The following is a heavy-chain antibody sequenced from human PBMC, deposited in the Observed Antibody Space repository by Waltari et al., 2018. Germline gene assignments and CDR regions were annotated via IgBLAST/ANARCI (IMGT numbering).Heavy chain of an antibody. J-gene: IGHJ4*02. V-gene: IGHV3-48*03. CDR2: IRSTGMTT. D-gene: IGHD1-26*01. Sequence: EAHLVESGAGLVQSGGSLRLSCAGSRFTFSNFERNWVRQAQGKGLEWISYIRSTGMTTYYADSVKGRFTISRDNAKNSLYLQMNSLRAEDTAVYYCASFGGSYFFDHWGQGTLVTVSS. CDR1: RFTFSNFE. CDR3: ASFGGSYFFDH.